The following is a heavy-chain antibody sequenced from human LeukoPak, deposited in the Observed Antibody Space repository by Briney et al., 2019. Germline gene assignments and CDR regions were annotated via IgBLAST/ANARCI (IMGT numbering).Heavy chain of an antibody. Sequence: PGGSLRLSCAASGFPFSRYSMNWVRQAPGKGLEWISYISSSNNAIYYADSVKGRFTISRDNAKNSLYLQMNSLRAEDTAVYYCAKTWAAAEYWGQGTLVTVSS. V-gene: IGHV3-48*01. CDR3: AKTWAAAEY. CDR1: GFPFSRYS. J-gene: IGHJ4*02. D-gene: IGHD6-13*01. CDR2: ISSSNNAI.